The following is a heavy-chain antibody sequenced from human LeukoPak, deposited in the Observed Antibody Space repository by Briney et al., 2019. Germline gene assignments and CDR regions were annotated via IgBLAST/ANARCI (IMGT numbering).Heavy chain of an antibody. D-gene: IGHD3-10*01. J-gene: IGHJ5*02. CDR3: ARSGIYGSGSYYWFDP. CDR1: GFTFSSYS. CDR2: INHSGST. V-gene: IGHV4-34*01. Sequence: GSLRLSCAASGFTFSSYSMNWVRQAPGKGLEWIGEINHSGSTNYNPSLKSRVTISVDTSKNELSLKLSSVTATDTAVYYCARSGIYGSGSYYWFDPWGQGTLVTVSS.